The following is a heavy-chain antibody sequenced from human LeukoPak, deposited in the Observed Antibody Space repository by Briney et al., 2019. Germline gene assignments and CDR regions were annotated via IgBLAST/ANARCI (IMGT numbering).Heavy chain of an antibody. Sequence: ASVKVSCTASGYTFTSYYMHWVRQAPGQGLEWMGIINPSGGSTSYAQKFQGRVTMTRDTSTSTVYMELSSLRSEDTAVYYCASSRPVGATKRTWFDPWGQGTLVTVSS. CDR3: ASSRPVGATKRTWFDP. D-gene: IGHD1-26*01. V-gene: IGHV1-46*01. CDR2: INPSGGST. CDR1: GYTFTSYY. J-gene: IGHJ5*02.